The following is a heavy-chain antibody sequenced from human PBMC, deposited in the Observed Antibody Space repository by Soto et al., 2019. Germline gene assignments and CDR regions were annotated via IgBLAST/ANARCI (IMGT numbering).Heavy chain of an antibody. D-gene: IGHD1-26*01. J-gene: IGHJ4*02. CDR3: APVLSGSSLFDD. CDR2: ISYSGST. CDR1: GGSISSYY. V-gene: IGHV4-59*01. Sequence: PXETLSLPCTVSGGSISSYYWSWIRQPPGKGLEWIGYISYSGSTNYNPSLKSLVTISVDTSKNQSSLKLFSVTAADTAVYYCAPVLSGSSLFDDWGQGTLVTVSS.